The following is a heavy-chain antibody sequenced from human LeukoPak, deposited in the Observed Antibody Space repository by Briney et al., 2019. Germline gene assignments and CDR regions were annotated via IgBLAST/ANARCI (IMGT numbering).Heavy chain of an antibody. CDR1: GFTFSSYS. V-gene: IGHV3-48*02. D-gene: IGHD3-3*02. J-gene: IGHJ4*02. CDR3: ARGGIFNFDY. CDR2: ISSSSSIT. Sequence: GGSLRLSCAASGFTFSSYSMNWVRQAPGKGLEWVSYISSSSSITHYADSVKGRFTISRDNAKNSLYLQMNSLRDGDTAVYFCARGGIFNFDYWGQGTLVTVSS.